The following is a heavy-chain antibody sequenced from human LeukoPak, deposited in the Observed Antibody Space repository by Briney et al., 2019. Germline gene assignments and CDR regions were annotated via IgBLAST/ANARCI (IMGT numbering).Heavy chain of an antibody. CDR3: AKAPGAMAYYFDY. V-gene: IGHV3-23*01. Sequence: GGSLRLSCTASGFTFSSYTMSWVRQAPGKGLEWVSAISGSGGSTYYADSVKGRFTISRDNSKNTLYLQMNSLRAEDTAVYYCAKAPGAMAYYFDYWGQGTLVTVSS. CDR1: GFTFSSYT. J-gene: IGHJ4*02. CDR2: ISGSGGST. D-gene: IGHD5-18*01.